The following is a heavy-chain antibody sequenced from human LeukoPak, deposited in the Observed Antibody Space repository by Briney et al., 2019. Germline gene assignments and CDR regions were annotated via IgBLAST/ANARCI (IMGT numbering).Heavy chain of an antibody. V-gene: IGHV3-11*01. CDR2: ISRSGSTK. Sequence: GGSLRLSCAASGFTFSDYNMRWIRQAPRKGLEWVSSISRSGSTKYYADSVKGRFTISRDNAKNSLFLQMNSLRAEDTAVYYCARDAIAAAGTQLPYYYYYMDVWGKGTTVTISS. D-gene: IGHD6-13*01. CDR1: GFTFSDYN. CDR3: ARDAIAAAGTQLPYYYYYMDV. J-gene: IGHJ6*03.